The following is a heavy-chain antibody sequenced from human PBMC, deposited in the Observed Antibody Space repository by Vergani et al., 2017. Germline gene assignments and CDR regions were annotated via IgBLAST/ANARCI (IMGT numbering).Heavy chain of an antibody. V-gene: IGHV4-39*07. D-gene: IGHD3-10*01. CDR2: IYYSGST. J-gene: IGHJ6*02. CDR1: GCSISSSSYY. Sequence: QLQLQESGPGLVKPSETLSLTCTVSGCSISSSSYYWGWIRQPPGKGLEWIGSIYYSGSTYYNPSLKSRVTISVDTSKNQFSLKLSSVTAADTAVYYCARGHGPGNYYYYYGMDVWGQGP. CDR3: ARGHGPGNYYYYYGMDV.